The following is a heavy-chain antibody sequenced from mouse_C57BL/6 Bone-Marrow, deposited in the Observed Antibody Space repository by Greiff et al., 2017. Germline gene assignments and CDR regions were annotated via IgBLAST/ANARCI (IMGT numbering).Heavy chain of an antibody. J-gene: IGHJ4*01. CDR1: GYTFTGYW. D-gene: IGHD1-1*01. Sequence: VQLQQSGAELMKPGASVKLSCKASGYTFTGYWIEWVKQRPGHGLEWIGEILPGSGSTNYNEKFKGKATFTADTSSNTAYMQLSRLTTEDSAVYYGSRRITTIVAYYAMDYWGQGTSVTVSS. CDR3: SRRITTIVAYYAMDY. V-gene: IGHV1-9*01. CDR2: ILPGSGST.